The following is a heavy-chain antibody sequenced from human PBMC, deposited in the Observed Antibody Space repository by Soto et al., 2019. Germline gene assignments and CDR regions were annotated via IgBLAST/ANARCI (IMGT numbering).Heavy chain of an antibody. Sequence: QAQLQQWGAGLLKPSETLSLTCAVYGGSFSGYYWSWIRQPPGKGLEWIGEINHSGSTNYNPSLKSRVTISVDTSKNQFSLRLSSVTAADTAVYYCARGGPTYYYGSGSYVAFDIWGQGTMVTVSS. CDR1: GGSFSGYY. D-gene: IGHD3-10*01. V-gene: IGHV4-34*01. J-gene: IGHJ3*02. CDR2: INHSGST. CDR3: ARGGPTYYYGSGSYVAFDI.